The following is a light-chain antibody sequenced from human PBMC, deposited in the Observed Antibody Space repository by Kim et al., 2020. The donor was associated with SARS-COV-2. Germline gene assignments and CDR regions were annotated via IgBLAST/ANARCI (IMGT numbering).Light chain of an antibody. V-gene: IGLV2-18*02. CDR1: SSDVGSYNR. Sequence: QSALTQPPSVSGSPGQSVTISCTGTSSDVGSYNRVSWYQPPPGTAPKRMIYKVSNRPSGVPDRFSGSKSGNTASLPISGLQAEDEAEYYCSSYTSSSTLVFGGGTQLTVL. J-gene: IGLJ2*01. CDR3: SSYTSSSTLV. CDR2: KVS.